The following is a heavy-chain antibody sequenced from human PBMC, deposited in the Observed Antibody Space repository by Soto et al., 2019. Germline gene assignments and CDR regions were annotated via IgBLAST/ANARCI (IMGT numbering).Heavy chain of an antibody. CDR2: INHSGST. CDR1: GGSFSGYY. CDR3: ARGVDTAMATGTDFDY. D-gene: IGHD5-18*01. Sequence: LSLTCAVYGGSFSGYYWSWIRQPPGKGLEWIGEINHSGSTNYNPSLKSRVTISVDTSKNQFSLKLSSVTAADTAVYYCARGVDTAMATGTDFDYWGQGTLVTVSS. J-gene: IGHJ4*02. V-gene: IGHV4-34*01.